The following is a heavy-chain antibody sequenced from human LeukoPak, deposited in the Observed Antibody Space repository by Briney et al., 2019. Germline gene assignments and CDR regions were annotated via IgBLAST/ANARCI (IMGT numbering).Heavy chain of an antibody. J-gene: IGHJ4*02. D-gene: IGHD5-24*01. CDR3: ARVGEDVEMTPIPLDF. CDR1: GFTFSTYS. CDR2: ISNSNNYI. V-gene: IGHV3-21*01. Sequence: GGSLRLSCVVSGFTFSTYSMNWVRQAPGKGLEWVSSISNSNNYIHYADSIKGRFTISRDNSKNSLYLEMNSLRADDTAVYYCARVGEDVEMTPIPLDFWGQGALVTVSS.